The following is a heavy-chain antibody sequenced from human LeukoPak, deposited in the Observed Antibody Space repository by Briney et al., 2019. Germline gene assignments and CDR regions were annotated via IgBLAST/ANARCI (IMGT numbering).Heavy chain of an antibody. J-gene: IGHJ4*01. V-gene: IGHV4-59*01. CDR1: GGSINSYY. D-gene: IGHD3-22*01. Sequence: SETLSLTYTVSGGSINSYYWSWIRQPSGKGLEWIGYIYYSGSTNYNPSLKSRVTISVDTSKNQFSLKLGSVTAADTAVYYCASGAPYYYDSSGYLIDYWGHGTLVTVSS. CDR3: ASGAPYYYDSSGYLIDY. CDR2: IYYSGST.